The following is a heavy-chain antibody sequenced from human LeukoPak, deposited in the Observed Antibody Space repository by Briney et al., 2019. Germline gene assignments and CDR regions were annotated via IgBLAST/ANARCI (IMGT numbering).Heavy chain of an antibody. Sequence: GGSLRLSCAASGFTFSSYDMYWVRQAPGKGLEWVAVIWYDGSNKYYADSVKGRFTISRDNSKNTLYLQMNSLRAEDTAVYYCAKDGGDCSLDYWGQGTLVTVSS. CDR1: GFTFSSYD. CDR3: AKDGGDCSLDY. D-gene: IGHD2-15*01. J-gene: IGHJ4*02. V-gene: IGHV3-30*02. CDR2: IWYDGSNK.